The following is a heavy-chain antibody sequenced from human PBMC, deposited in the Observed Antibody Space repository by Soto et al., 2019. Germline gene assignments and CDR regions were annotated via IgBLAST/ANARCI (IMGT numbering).Heavy chain of an antibody. CDR3: VSDRGYGHASVPYS. D-gene: IGHD5-18*01. CDR1: GFTFTSYG. Sequence: QAHLVESGGGLARLGRPLSLTCTASGFTFTSYGFHWVRQAPGTGREWVAVISYDGGLQHYADSVKGRFTISRDNPKNMVLLQMNSLRAEDTAVYYCVSDRGYGHASVPYSWGQGTLVSVSS. J-gene: IGHJ4*02. CDR2: ISYDGGLQ. V-gene: IGHV3-30*03.